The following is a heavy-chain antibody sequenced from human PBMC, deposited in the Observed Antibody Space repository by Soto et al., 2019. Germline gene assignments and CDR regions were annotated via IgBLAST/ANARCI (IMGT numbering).Heavy chain of an antibody. V-gene: IGHV3-33*01. D-gene: IGHD4-17*01. CDR2: IWYDGSNK. CDR3: ATPYHLRSDRAFDI. J-gene: IGHJ3*02. Sequence: QVQLVESGGGVVQPRRSLRLSCAASGFTFSSYGMHWVRQAPGKGLEWVAVIWYDGSNKYYADSVKGRFTISRDNSKNTLYLQMNSLRAEDTAVYYCATPYHLRSDRAFDIWGQGTMVTVSS. CDR1: GFTFSSYG.